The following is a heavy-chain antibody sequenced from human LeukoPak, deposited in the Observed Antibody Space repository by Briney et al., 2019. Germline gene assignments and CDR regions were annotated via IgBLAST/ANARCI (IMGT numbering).Heavy chain of an antibody. D-gene: IGHD3-10*01. Sequence: GGSLRLSCAASGFTFSSYSMNWVRQAPGKGLEWVSSISTSSSYIYYADSVKGRFTISRDNAKNSLYLQMNSLRAEDTAVYYCARLYYYGSGSYHKGPFDAFDIWGQGTMVTVSS. J-gene: IGHJ3*02. CDR1: GFTFSSYS. CDR3: ARLYYYGSGSYHKGPFDAFDI. CDR2: ISTSSSYI. V-gene: IGHV3-21*01.